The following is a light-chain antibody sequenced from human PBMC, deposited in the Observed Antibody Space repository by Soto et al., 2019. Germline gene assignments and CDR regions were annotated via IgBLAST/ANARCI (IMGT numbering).Light chain of an antibody. CDR1: QSVASS. CDR2: GAS. V-gene: IGKV3D-15*01. J-gene: IGKJ4*01. Sequence: EIMMTQSPATLSVSPGERVTLSFRAGQSVASSLAWYQQKPGQAPRLLIYGASTRATGIPASFSGSGSGTEFTLTISSLQSEDFAFYYCQQYNNWPLAFGGGTKVQLK. CDR3: QQYNNWPLA.